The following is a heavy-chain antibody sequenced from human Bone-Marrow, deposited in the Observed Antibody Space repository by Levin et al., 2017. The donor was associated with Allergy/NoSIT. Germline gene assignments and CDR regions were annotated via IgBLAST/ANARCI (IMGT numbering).Heavy chain of an antibody. J-gene: IGHJ2*01. CDR1: GFTFSYSR. D-gene: IGHD3-16*01. V-gene: IGHV3-74*01. Sequence: QTGGSLRLSCAASGFTFSYSRMHWVRQAPGKGLVWVSRIESDEISTNHADSVKGRFTISRDNAKNTLYLQMNGLRAEDTAVYYCASDPGPNGHDWYFDRWGRGTLVTVSS. CDR2: IESDEIST. CDR3: ASDPGPNGHDWYFDR.